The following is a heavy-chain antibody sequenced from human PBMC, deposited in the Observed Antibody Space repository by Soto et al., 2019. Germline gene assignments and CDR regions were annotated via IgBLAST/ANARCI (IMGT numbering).Heavy chain of an antibody. CDR2: IIPIFGTA. J-gene: IGHJ4*02. D-gene: IGHD3-22*01. CDR3: ARNVAYDSSGKFDY. Sequence: SVKVSCKASGGTFSSYAISWVRQAPGQGLEWMGGIIPIFGTANYAQKFQGRVTITADESTSTAYMELSSLRSEDTAVYYCARNVAYDSSGKFDYWGQGTLGTSPQ. V-gene: IGHV1-69*13. CDR1: GGTFSSYA.